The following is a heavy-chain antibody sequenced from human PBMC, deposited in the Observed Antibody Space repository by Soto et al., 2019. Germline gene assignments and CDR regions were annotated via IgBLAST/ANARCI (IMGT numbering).Heavy chain of an antibody. CDR3: ARGRYGDYAIDY. CDR1: GLTFTDYW. Sequence: GGSLRLSCVTYGLTFTDYWMSWVRQAPGKGLEWVANIKQDESEKNYLDSVKGRFTISRDNSKNTLYLQMNSLRAEDTAVYYCARGRYGDYAIDYWGQGTLVTVSS. CDR2: IKQDESEK. V-gene: IGHV3-7*03. J-gene: IGHJ4*02. D-gene: IGHD4-17*01.